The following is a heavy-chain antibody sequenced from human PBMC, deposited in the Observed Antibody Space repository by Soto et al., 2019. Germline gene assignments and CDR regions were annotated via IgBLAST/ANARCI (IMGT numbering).Heavy chain of an antibody. Sequence: SETLSLTCTVSGGSISSSSYYWGWIRQPPGKGLEWIGSIYYSGSTYYNPSLKSRVTISVDTSKNQFSLKLSSVTAADTAVYYCARTGDYGDYAVAFDIWGQGTMVTVPS. CDR1: GGSISSSSYY. V-gene: IGHV4-39*01. J-gene: IGHJ3*02. D-gene: IGHD4-17*01. CDR2: IYYSGST. CDR3: ARTGDYGDYAVAFDI.